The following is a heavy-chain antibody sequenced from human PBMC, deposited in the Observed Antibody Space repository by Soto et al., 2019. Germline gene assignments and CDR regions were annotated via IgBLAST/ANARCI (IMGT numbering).Heavy chain of an antibody. J-gene: IGHJ4*02. Sequence: GESLKISCKGSGYSFTSYWIGWVRQMPGKGLEWMGIIYPGDSDTRYSPSFQGQVTISADKSISTAYLQWSSLKASDTAMYYCARLPGYCSGGSCPIYFDYWGQGTLVTVSS. CDR1: GYSFTSYW. CDR2: IYPGDSDT. V-gene: IGHV5-51*01. D-gene: IGHD2-15*01. CDR3: ARLPGYCSGGSCPIYFDY.